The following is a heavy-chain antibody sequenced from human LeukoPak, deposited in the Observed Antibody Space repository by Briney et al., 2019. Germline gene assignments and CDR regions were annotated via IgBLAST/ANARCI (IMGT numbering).Heavy chain of an antibody. V-gene: IGHV4-59*01. CDR1: GGSISSYY. J-gene: IGHJ2*01. CDR2: IYYSGST. CDR3: ARDLAYSSGWFRSPSHWYFDL. Sequence: PSETLSLTCTVSGGSISSYYWSWIRQPPGKGLEWIGYIYYSGSTNYNPSLKSRVTISVDTSKNQFSLKLSPVTAADTAVYYCARDLAYSSGWFRSPSHWYFDLWGRGTLVTVSS. D-gene: IGHD6-19*01.